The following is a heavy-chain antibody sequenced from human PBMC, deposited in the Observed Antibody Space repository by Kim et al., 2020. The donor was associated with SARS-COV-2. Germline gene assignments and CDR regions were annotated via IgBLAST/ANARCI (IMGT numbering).Heavy chain of an antibody. CDR3: ARGPPNFWVVPAAIVSYF. Sequence: SETLSLTCAVYGGSFSGYYWSWIRQPPGKGLEWIGEINHSGSTNYNPSLKSRVTISVDTSKNQFSLKLSSVTAADTAVYYCARGPPNFWVVPAAIVSYF. CDR2: INHSGST. J-gene: IGHJ4*03. D-gene: IGHD2-2*01. V-gene: IGHV4-34*01. CDR1: GGSFSGYY.